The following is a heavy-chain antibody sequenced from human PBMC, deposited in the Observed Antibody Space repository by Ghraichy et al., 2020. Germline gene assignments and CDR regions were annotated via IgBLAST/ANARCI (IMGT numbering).Heavy chain of an antibody. Sequence: SQTLSLTCTVSGGSISSGGYYWSWIRQHPGKGLEWIGCIYYSGSSSYNPSLKSRVTISVDTSKNQFSLKLSSVTAADTAVYYCARDFWHLDDRSTESDAFDIWGQGTMVTVSS. V-gene: IGHV4-31*03. CDR3: ARDFWHLDDRSTESDAFDI. CDR1: GGSISSGGYY. J-gene: IGHJ3*02. D-gene: IGHD3-22*01. CDR2: IYYSGSS.